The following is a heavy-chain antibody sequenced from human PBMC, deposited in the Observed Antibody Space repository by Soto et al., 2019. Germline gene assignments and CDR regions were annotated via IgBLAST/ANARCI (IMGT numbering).Heavy chain of an antibody. J-gene: IGHJ5*02. Sequence: SETLSLTCTVSGGSINEYYWGWIRQPPGKGLEWIGHVSSSGSTKYTPSLQSRVTISVGTSKKQFSLKLNAVTAADTAMYYCARGEWNYYDRSGHYVNWFDPWGQGKMVTVSS. CDR2: VSSSGST. CDR1: GGSINEYY. CDR3: ARGEWNYYDRSGHYVNWFDP. V-gene: IGHV4-59*01. D-gene: IGHD3-22*01.